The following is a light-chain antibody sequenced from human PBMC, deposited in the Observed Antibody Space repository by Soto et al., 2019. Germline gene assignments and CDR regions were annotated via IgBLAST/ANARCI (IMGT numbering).Light chain of an antibody. Sequence: QSVLTQPPSASGTPGQRVTISCSGSSSSIGSNTVNWYQQLPGTAPKLLIFSNDERPSGVPDRFSGSKSSTSASLAISGLQSEDEADYYCTSWDDSLDGFVFGAGTKLTVL. J-gene: IGLJ1*01. CDR3: TSWDDSLDGFV. CDR1: SSSIGSNT. CDR2: SND. V-gene: IGLV1-44*01.